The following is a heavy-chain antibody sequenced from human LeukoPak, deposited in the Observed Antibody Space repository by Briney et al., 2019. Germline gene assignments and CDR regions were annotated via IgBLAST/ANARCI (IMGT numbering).Heavy chain of an antibody. CDR3: AKDNYYDSSGYSLLDY. D-gene: IGHD3-22*01. CDR2: IWYDGSNK. V-gene: IGHV3-33*06. J-gene: IGHJ4*02. CDR1: GFTFSSYG. Sequence: GGSLRPSCAASGFTFSSYGMHWVRQAPGKGLEWVAVIWYDGSNKYYADSVKGRFTISRDNSKNTLYLQMNSLRAEDTAVYYCAKDNYYDSSGYSLLDYWGQGTLVTVSS.